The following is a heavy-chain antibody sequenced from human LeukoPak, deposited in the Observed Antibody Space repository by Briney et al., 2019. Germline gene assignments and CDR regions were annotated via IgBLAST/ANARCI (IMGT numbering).Heavy chain of an antibody. J-gene: IGHJ4*02. Sequence: GGSLRLSCAASGFTFSDYYMSWIRQAPGKGLEWVSYISSSSSYTNYADSVKGRFTISRDNAKNSLYLQMNNLRAEETAEYYCARVGTWIRSPVDYWGQGTLVTVSS. CDR3: ARVGTWIRSPVDY. CDR1: GFTFSDYY. CDR2: ISSSSSYT. D-gene: IGHD5-18*01. V-gene: IGHV3-11*06.